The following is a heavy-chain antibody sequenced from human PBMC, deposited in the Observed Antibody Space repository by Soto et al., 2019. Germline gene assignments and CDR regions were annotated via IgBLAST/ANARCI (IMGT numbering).Heavy chain of an antibody. Sequence: ASVKVSCKASGYTFTSYYMHWVRQAPGQGLEWMGWISAYNGNTNYAQKLQGRVTMTTDTSTSTAYMELRSLRSDDTAVYYCARDLGSCYGDEYFQHWGQGTLVTVSS. CDR1: GYTFTSYY. CDR2: ISAYNGNT. D-gene: IGHD2-15*01. CDR3: ARDLGSCYGDEYFQH. J-gene: IGHJ1*01. V-gene: IGHV1-18*04.